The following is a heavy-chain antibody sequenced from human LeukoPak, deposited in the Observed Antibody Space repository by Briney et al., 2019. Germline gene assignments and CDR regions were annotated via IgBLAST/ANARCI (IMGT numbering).Heavy chain of an antibody. CDR1: GDSFSSVTDY. J-gene: IGHJ4*02. CDR2: GDYSGGK. CDR3: VRDIPNGHFDY. D-gene: IGHD2-21*01. Sequence: SETLSLTCTVSGDSFSSVTDYWAWIRQPPGKGLEWIASGDYSGGKYYNPSLESRVAISTDMSKSQISLKLTSVTGADTAVYYCVRDIPNGHFDYWGQGTLVTVSS. V-gene: IGHV4-39*07.